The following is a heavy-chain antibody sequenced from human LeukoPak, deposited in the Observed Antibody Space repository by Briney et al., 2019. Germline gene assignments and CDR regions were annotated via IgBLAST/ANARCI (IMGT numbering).Heavy chain of an antibody. CDR2: INHSGST. CDR1: GGSSSGYY. V-gene: IGHV4-34*01. J-gene: IGHJ4*02. D-gene: IGHD3-22*01. CDR3: ARVDTYYYDSSGYYLLDY. Sequence: PSKTLSLTCAVYGGSSSGYYWSWIRQPPGKGLEWIGEINHSGSTNYNPSLKSRVTISVDTSKNQFSLKLSSVTAADTAVYYCARVDTYYYDSSGYYLLDYWGQGTLVTVSS.